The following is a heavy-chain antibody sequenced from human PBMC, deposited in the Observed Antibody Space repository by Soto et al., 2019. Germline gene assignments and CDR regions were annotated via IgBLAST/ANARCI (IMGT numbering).Heavy chain of an antibody. V-gene: IGHV1-8*01. J-gene: IGHJ6*02. D-gene: IGHD5-12*01. CDR3: ARAGVYSVFDEDYYYGMDV. Sequence: QVQLVQSGAEVKKPGASVKVSCKASGYTFTSYDINWVRQATGQGLEWMGWMNPNSGNTGYAQKFQGRVTMTRNTSISTAYMELSSLRSEDTAVYYCARAGVYSVFDEDYYYGMDVWGQGTTVTVSS. CDR1: GYTFTSYD. CDR2: MNPNSGNT.